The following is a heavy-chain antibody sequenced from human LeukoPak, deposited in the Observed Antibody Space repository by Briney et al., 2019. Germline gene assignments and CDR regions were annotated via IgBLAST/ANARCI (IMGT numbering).Heavy chain of an antibody. Sequence: SETLSLTCTVSGGSLSSSSYYWGWIRQPPGKGLEWIGSIYYSGSTYYNPSLKSRVTISVDTSKNQFSLKLSSVTAADTAVYYCARHLVGAQDFDYWGQGTLVTVSS. D-gene: IGHD1-26*01. V-gene: IGHV4-39*01. J-gene: IGHJ4*02. CDR3: ARHLVGAQDFDY. CDR1: GGSLSSSSYY. CDR2: IYYSGST.